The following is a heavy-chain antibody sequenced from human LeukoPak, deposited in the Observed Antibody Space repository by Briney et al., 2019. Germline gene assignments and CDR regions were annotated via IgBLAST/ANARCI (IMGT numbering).Heavy chain of an antibody. V-gene: IGHV3-21*01. J-gene: IGHJ4*02. D-gene: IGHD1-26*01. CDR1: GFTFSSYS. CDR2: ISSSSSSYL. CDR3: ARDRGRSSALDY. Sequence: PGGSLRLSCAASGFTFSSYSMNWVRQAPGKGLEWVSYISSSSSSYLYYADSVKGRFTISRDNAKNAVYLQMNSLRAEDTAVYYCARDRGRSSALDYWGQGTLVTVSS.